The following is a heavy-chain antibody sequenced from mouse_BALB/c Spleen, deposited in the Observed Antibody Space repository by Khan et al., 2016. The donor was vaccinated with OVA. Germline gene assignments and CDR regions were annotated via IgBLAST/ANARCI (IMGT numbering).Heavy chain of an antibody. D-gene: IGHD2-10*01. J-gene: IGHJ4*01. CDR2: INTYTGEP. V-gene: IGHV9-3-1*01. Sequence: QIQLVQSGPELKKPGETVKISCKASGYTFTNYGMNWVKQSPGKALKWMGWINTYTGEPTYADDFKGRFAFSLETSVSTAYLQINNLKNEDTATYFCARPPYFSYTLDHWGKGTSVTVSS. CDR3: ARPPYFSYTLDH. CDR1: GYTFTNYG.